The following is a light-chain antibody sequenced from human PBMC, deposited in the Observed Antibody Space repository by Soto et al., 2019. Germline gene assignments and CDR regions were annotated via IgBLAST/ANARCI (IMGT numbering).Light chain of an antibody. CDR3: QKYNTFPFT. J-gene: IGKJ2*01. V-gene: IGKV1-5*01. Sequence: DIQMTQSPSTLSASVGDRVTITCRASQTITSWFASYQQKPGKAPDLLIYDASSLQYGAPSRFSGRGSGTDFTLTISSLQPDDFATYFCQKYNTFPFTFGQGTTLEIK. CDR1: QTITSW. CDR2: DAS.